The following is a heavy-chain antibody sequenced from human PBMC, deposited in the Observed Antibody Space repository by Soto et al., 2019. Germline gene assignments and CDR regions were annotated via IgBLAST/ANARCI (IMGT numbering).Heavy chain of an antibody. D-gene: IGHD3-22*01. CDR3: ARSVSSGYPWVPDY. V-gene: IGHV1-69*13. CDR2: IIPIFGTA. Sequence: ASVKVSCKASGGTFSSYAISWVRQAPGQGLEWMGGIIPIFGTANYAQKFQGRVTITADESTSTAYMELSSLRSEDTAVYYCARSVSSGYPWVPDYWGQGTLVTVSS. CDR1: GGTFSSYA. J-gene: IGHJ4*02.